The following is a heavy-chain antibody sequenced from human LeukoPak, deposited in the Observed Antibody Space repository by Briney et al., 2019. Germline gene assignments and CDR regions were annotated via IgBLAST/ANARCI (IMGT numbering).Heavy chain of an antibody. Sequence: SETLSLTCTVSGGSISSYYWSWIRQPPGKGLEWIGNIYYSGSTNYNPSLKSRVTISVDTSKNQFSLKLSSVTAADTAVYYCARAPVYGGNYLDYWGQGTLVTVSS. J-gene: IGHJ4*02. CDR1: GGSISSYY. CDR2: IYYSGST. V-gene: IGHV4-59*01. D-gene: IGHD4-23*01. CDR3: ARAPVYGGNYLDY.